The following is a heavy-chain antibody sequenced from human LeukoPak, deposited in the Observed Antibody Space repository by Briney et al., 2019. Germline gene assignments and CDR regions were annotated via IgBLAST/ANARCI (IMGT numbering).Heavy chain of an antibody. V-gene: IGHV5-51*01. Sequence: KGXXXXGIIYPGDSYTRYSPSFQGQVTISADKSISTAYLQWSSLKASDTAMYYCAIVRTVKDAFDIWGQGTMVTVSS. CDR3: AIVRTVKDAFDI. D-gene: IGHD2-8*02. CDR2: IYPGDSYT. J-gene: IGHJ3*02.